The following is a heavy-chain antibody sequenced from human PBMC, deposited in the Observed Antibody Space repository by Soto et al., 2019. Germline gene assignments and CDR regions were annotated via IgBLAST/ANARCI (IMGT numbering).Heavy chain of an antibody. CDR2: INPSGGST. Sequence: ASVKVSCKASGYTFTSYYMHWVRQAPGQGLEWMGIINPSGGSTSYAQKFQGRVTMTRDTSTSTVYMELSSLRSEDTAVYYCARFTIFGVGYYGMDAWGKCTTVTLSS. J-gene: IGHJ6*04. V-gene: IGHV1-46*01. D-gene: IGHD3-3*01. CDR1: GYTFTSYY. CDR3: ARFTIFGVGYYGMDA.